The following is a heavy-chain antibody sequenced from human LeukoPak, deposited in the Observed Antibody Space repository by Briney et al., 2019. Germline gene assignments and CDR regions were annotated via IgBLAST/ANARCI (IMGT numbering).Heavy chain of an antibody. CDR1: GFTSGDYG. V-gene: IGHV3-20*03. J-gene: IGHJ4*02. CDR2: LIWNGGST. CDR3: ARAYYDSSGYLTSDY. D-gene: IGHD3-22*01. Sequence: GGSLRCSSAGSGFTSGDYGMSWVRPAPGKGLEWVAGLIWNGGSTGYADSVKGRFTTSRDNAKNSMYLQMNSLRAEDTALYYCARAYYDSSGYLTSDYWGQGNLVTVSS.